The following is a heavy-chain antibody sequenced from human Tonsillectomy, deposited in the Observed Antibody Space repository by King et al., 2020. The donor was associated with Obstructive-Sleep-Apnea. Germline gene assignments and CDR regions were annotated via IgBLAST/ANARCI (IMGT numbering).Heavy chain of an antibody. D-gene: IGHD1-1*01. V-gene: IGHV3-13*04. Sequence: VQLVESGGGVVQPGGSLRLSCEASGFTFSDYDMHWVRQVIGKGLEWVSVFGTAGETYYADSVKGRFTISRDNDKNSLYLQMNSLRAGDTAVYYCTRGGAVATSGEFDYWGQGILVTVSS. CDR3: TRGGAVATSGEFDY. CDR2: FGTAGET. J-gene: IGHJ4*02. CDR1: GFTFSDYD.